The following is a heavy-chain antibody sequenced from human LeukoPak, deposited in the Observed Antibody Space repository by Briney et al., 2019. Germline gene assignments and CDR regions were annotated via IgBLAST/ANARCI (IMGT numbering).Heavy chain of an antibody. V-gene: IGHV3-74*01. Sequence: GGSLRLSCAASGFSFNSYLMHWVRQAPGRGLVWVSRHNRDGSRTSYAHSVKGRFTLSRDKAKSTLYLQMNRLRAEDTAVYYCTRDTYTSGWYDYWGQGTLVTVSS. CDR1: GFSFNSYL. CDR2: HNRDGSRT. CDR3: TRDTYTSGWYDY. D-gene: IGHD6-19*01. J-gene: IGHJ4*02.